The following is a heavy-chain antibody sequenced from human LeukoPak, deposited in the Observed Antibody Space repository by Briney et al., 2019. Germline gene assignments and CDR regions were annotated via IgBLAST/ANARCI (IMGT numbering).Heavy chain of an antibody. CDR3: ARVSSGRHPLDY. D-gene: IGHD3-22*01. J-gene: IGHJ4*02. V-gene: IGHV1-2*02. CDR1: GYTFTGYY. Sequence: ASVKVSCKASGYTFTGYYMHWVRQAPGQGLEWMGWIKPNSGGTNYAQKFQGRVTMTRDTSISTAYMELSRLRSDDTAVYYCARVSSGRHPLDYWGQGTLVTVSS. CDR2: IKPNSGGT.